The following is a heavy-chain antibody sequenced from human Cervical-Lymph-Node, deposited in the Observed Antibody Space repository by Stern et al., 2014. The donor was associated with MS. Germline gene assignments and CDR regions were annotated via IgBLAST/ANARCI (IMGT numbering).Heavy chain of an antibody. CDR2: TNPVFGTT. CDR3: AGDRHSSGFDH. Sequence: VQLVPSGAEVKKPGSSVTVSCKASGGTFSNYAITWFRQAPGRGLEWMGDTNPVFGTTNYAQKFQGRVTMTAHESTATAYMELSGLRSEDTAVYYCAGDRHSSGFDHWGQGTLVTVSS. J-gene: IGHJ4*02. CDR1: GGTFSNYA. D-gene: IGHD3-22*01. V-gene: IGHV1-69*01.